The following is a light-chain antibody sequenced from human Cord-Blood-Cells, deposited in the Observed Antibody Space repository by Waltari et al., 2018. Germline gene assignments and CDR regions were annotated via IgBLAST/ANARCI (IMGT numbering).Light chain of an antibody. V-gene: IGLV9-49*01. CDR3: GAGHGSGSNFVYV. CDR2: VGTGGIVG. CDR1: SGYSNSK. Sequence: QPVLTPPLSTSAPLAASVSLTCTLSSGYSNSKVDWYKQIPGTGPPVVMRVGTGGIVGSKGDGIPDRFSVLGAGLNRYLTIKNIQEEDESDYHCGAGHGSGSNFVYVCGTGTKVTVL. J-gene: IGLJ1*01.